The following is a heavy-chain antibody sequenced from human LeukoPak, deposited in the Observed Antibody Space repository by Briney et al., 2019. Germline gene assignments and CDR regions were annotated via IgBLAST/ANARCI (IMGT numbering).Heavy chain of an antibody. V-gene: IGHV4-59*01. Sequence: SETLSLTCTVSGGSISNYYWSWIRQPPGKGLEWIGYIYYSGTTSYNPSLKSRVTISVDTSKNQFSLKMRSVTGADTAVYYCAREGSVRIVGYYGMDVWGQGTTVTVSS. CDR2: IYYSGTT. CDR3: AREGSVRIVGYYGMDV. D-gene: IGHD1-26*01. CDR1: GGSISNYY. J-gene: IGHJ6*02.